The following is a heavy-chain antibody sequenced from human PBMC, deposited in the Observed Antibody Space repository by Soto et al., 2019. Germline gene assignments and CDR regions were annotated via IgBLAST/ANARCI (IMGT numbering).Heavy chain of an antibody. V-gene: IGHV4-34*01. Sequence: ASETLALTCAVYGGSFSGYYWTWIRQPPGTGLEWIGEINHSGSTNYNPSLKSRVTISVDTSKNQFSLKLTSVTAADTAVYYCARDKITGLFDYWGQGTLVT. D-gene: IGHD2-8*02. CDR3: ARDKITGLFDY. CDR1: GGSFSGYY. J-gene: IGHJ4*02. CDR2: INHSGST.